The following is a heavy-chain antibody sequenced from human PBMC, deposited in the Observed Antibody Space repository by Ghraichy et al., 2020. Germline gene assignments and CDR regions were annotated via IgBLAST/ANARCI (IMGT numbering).Heavy chain of an antibody. D-gene: IGHD5-18*01. CDR3: VRDTTAMTLMDV. J-gene: IGHJ6*04. CDR2: INPNHAGT. Sequence: MGWINPNHAGTNYAPKFQGRVTMTRDTSTSTAYMEVTNLRSDDTAVYYCVRDTTAMTLMDVWGKGTTVTVSS. V-gene: IGHV1-2*02.